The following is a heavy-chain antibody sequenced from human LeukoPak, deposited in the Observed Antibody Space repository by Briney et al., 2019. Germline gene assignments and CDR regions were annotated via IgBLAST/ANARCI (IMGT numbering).Heavy chain of an antibody. CDR3: ARKLGPYGSGSSDY. CDR1: GFTFSSYA. CDR2: ISYDGSNK. D-gene: IGHD3-10*01. J-gene: IGHJ4*02. Sequence: PGRSLRLSCAASGFTFSSYAMHWVRQAPGKGLEWVAVISYDGSNKYYADSVKGRFTISRDNSKNTLYLQMNSLRAEDTAVYYCARKLGPYGSGSSDYWGQGTLVTVSS. V-gene: IGHV3-30-3*01.